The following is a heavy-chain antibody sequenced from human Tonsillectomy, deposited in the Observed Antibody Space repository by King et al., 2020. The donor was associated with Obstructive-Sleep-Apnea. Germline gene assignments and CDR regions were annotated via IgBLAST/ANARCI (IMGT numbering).Heavy chain of an antibody. CDR3: AKDYYDFWSGYLGPFDY. Sequence: VQLVESGGGLVQPGGSLRLSCAASGFTFSSFAMSWVRQAPGKGLEWVSTISGSGGTTYYADSVKGRFTISRDNSRKMLYLQMNSLRAEDTAVYYCAKDYYDFWSGYLGPFDYWVQGTLVTVSS. CDR1: GFTFSSFA. V-gene: IGHV3-23*04. J-gene: IGHJ4*02. D-gene: IGHD3-3*01. CDR2: ISGSGGTT.